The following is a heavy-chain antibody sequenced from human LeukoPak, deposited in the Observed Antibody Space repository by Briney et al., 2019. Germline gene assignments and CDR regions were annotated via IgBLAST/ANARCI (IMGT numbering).Heavy chain of an antibody. CDR3: ARNPQGYCSGGSCYYFDY. J-gene: IGHJ4*02. D-gene: IGHD2-15*01. V-gene: IGHV3-33*01. CDR2: IWYDGSNK. CDR1: GFTFSSYG. Sequence: GSLRLSCAASGFTFSSYGMHWVRQAPGKGLEWVAVIWYDGSNKYYADSVKGRFTISRDNSKNTLYLQMNSLRAEDTAVYYCARNPQGYCSGGSCYYFDYWGQGTLVTVSS.